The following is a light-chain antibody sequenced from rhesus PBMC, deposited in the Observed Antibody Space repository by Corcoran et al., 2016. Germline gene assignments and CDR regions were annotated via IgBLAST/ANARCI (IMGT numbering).Light chain of an antibody. V-gene: IGLV2S7*01. CDR2: GVS. CDR3: CSYTTTDTYI. Sequence: QAGPTQPPSVSGSPRQSVTISCTGTSSDVGGFNYVSWYQHHPGKAPKLMIYGVSQRPSGVSDRFSGSKSGNTASLTISGLQAEDEADYFCCSYTTTDTYIFGVGTRLTVL. CDR1: SSDVGGFNY. J-gene: IGLJ1*01.